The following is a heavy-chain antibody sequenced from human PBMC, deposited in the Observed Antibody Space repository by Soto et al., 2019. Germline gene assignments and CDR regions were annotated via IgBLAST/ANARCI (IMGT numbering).Heavy chain of an antibody. CDR2: INPNSGGT. CDR3: ASGGASESARYYYYYGMDV. J-gene: IGHJ6*02. CDR1: GYTFTGYY. Sequence: QVQLVQSGAEVKKPGASVKVSCKASGYTFTGYYMHWVRQAPGQGLEWMGWINPNSGGTNYAQKFQGWVTLTRARSISTAYMELGRLRSDDTAVYYCASGGASESARYYYYYGMDVWGQGTPVTVSS. D-gene: IGHD3-10*01. V-gene: IGHV1-2*04.